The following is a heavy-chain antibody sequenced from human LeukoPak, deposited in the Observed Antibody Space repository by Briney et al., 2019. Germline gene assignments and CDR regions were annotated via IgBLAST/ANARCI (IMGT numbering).Heavy chain of an antibody. D-gene: IGHD2-2*01. J-gene: IGHJ4*02. CDR1: VGSISSSSYY. V-gene: IGHV4-39*01. Sequence: SETLSLTCTVSVGSISSSSYYWDWIRQPPGKGLEWLGAIYYSGNTNYNPSLKSRVTISVDASKNQFSLKLSSVTASDTAVSYCAGHTIPAALASAFDYWGQGTLVTVSS. CDR2: IYYSGNT. CDR3: AGHTIPAALASAFDY.